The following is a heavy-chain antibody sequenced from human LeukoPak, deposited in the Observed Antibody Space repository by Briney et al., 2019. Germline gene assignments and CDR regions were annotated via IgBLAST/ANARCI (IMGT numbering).Heavy chain of an antibody. Sequence: GGSLRLSCAASGFTFSSYAMTWVRQAPGKGLEWVSAISGSRTMTYYADSVKGRFTISRDNSKNTLYLQMNSLRTEDTAIYYCAKDSQLNHPYHLDYLGQGTLVSVSS. J-gene: IGHJ4*02. CDR2: ISGSRTMT. D-gene: IGHD5-18*01. CDR1: GFTFSSYA. V-gene: IGHV3-23*01. CDR3: AKDSQLNHPYHLDY.